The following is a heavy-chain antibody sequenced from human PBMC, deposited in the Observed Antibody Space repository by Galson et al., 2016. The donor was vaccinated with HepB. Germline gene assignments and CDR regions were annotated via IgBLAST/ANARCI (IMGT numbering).Heavy chain of an antibody. Sequence: ETLSLTCTVSGDSINYYSWSWIRQPPGKGLEWIGFISYSGSTNYNPSLKSRVTMSVDTSKNQFSLKLTSVTAADTAVYYCARDSAGSFDLWGRGTLVTVSS. J-gene: IGHJ2*01. V-gene: IGHV4-59*01. CDR1: GDSINYYS. D-gene: IGHD3-10*01. CDR2: ISYSGST. CDR3: ARDSAGSFDL.